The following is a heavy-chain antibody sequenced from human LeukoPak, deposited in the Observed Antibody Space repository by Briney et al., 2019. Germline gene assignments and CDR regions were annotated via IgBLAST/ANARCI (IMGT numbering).Heavy chain of an antibody. V-gene: IGHV3-21*01. CDR1: GFTFGDYA. D-gene: IGHD4-23*01. CDR2: ISSSSSYI. Sequence: GGSLRLSCTASGFTFGDYAMSWFRQAPGKGLEWVSSISSSSSYIYYADSVKGRFTISRDNAKNSLYLQMDSLRAEDTAVYYCARDVDTTVVTRHFDYWGQGTLVTVSS. J-gene: IGHJ4*02. CDR3: ARDVDTTVVTRHFDY.